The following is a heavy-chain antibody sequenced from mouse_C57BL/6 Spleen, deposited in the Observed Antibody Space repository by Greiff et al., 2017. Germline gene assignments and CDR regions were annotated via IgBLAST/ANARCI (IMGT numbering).Heavy chain of an antibody. Sequence: QVQLQQPGAELVKPGASVKLSCKASGYTFTSYWMHWVKQRPGQGLEWIGMIHPNSGSTNYNEKFKSKATLTVDESSSTAYMQLSSLTSEDSAVYYCASTTVVDWYFDVWGTGTTVTVSS. CDR3: ASTTVVDWYFDV. J-gene: IGHJ1*03. V-gene: IGHV1-64*01. CDR2: IHPNSGST. D-gene: IGHD1-1*01. CDR1: GYTFTSYW.